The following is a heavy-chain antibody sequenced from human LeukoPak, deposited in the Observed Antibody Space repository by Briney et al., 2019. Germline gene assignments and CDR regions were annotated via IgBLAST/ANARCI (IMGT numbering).Heavy chain of an antibody. Sequence: PSETLSLTCTVSGGSISSSSYYWGWIRQPPGKGLEWIGYIYYSGSTYYNPSLRSRVTISVDTSKNQFSLKLSSVTAADTAVYYCARTPSLWFGELGLYYFDYWGQGTLVTVSS. V-gene: IGHV4-30-4*08. D-gene: IGHD3-10*01. CDR2: IYYSGST. J-gene: IGHJ4*02. CDR1: GGSISSSSYY. CDR3: ARTPSLWFGELGLYYFDY.